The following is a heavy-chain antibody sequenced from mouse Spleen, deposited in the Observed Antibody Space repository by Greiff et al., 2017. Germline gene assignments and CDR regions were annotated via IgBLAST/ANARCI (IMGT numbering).Heavy chain of an antibody. CDR3: ATLWPWFAY. CDR2: INPNNGGT. J-gene: IGHJ3*01. Sequence: VQLQQSGPELVKPGASVKIPCKASGYTFTAYNMDWVKQSHGKSLEWIGDINPNNGGTIYNQKFKGKATLTVDKSSSTAYMELRSLTSEDTAVYYCATLWPWFAYWGQGTLVTVSA. V-gene: IGHV1-18*01. CDR1: GYTFTAYN. D-gene: IGHD1-1*02.